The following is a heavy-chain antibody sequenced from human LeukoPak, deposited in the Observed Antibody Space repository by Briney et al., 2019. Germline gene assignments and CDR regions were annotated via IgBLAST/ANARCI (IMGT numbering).Heavy chain of an antibody. J-gene: IGHJ4*02. V-gene: IGHV3-23*01. CDR1: GFTFSNYG. CDR3: ARDDSLLQFGC. D-gene: IGHD5-24*01. CDR2: IIPSGVTT. Sequence: GGTLRLSCATSGFTFSNYGMNWVRHAPGKGLEWVSGIIPSGVTTYYADSVKGRFAISRDNSKNTVYLQMNSLRAEDTAVYYCARDDSLLQFGCWGQGTLVTVSS.